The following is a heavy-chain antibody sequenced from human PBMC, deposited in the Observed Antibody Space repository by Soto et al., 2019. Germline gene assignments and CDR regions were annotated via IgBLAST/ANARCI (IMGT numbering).Heavy chain of an antibody. CDR2: INHSRST. Sequence: SETLSLTCAVYGGYFSGYDWIWLRQPPWNGLEWIGEINHSRSTNYNPSLKSRVTISVDTSKNQFSLKLSSVTAADTAVYYCARVVGARITSFGVVTNNFHYYYGMDVWGQGTTVTVS. D-gene: IGHD3-3*01. CDR3: ARVVGARITSFGVVTNNFHYYYGMDV. J-gene: IGHJ6*02. CDR1: GGYFSGYD. V-gene: IGHV4-34*01.